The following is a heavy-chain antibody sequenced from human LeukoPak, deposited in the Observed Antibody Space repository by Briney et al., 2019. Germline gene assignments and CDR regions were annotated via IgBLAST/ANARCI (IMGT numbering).Heavy chain of an antibody. D-gene: IGHD5-18*01. Sequence: GESLKISCKGSGNTFTNYWIGWVRQLPGKGLEWMGIIYPGDSETRYSPSFQGQVTMSVDKSISTAYLQWSSLKASDTAMYYCARPGGYSYGYDAFDIWGQGTMVTVSS. CDR2: IYPGDSET. CDR3: ARPGGYSYGYDAFDI. CDR1: GNTFTNYW. V-gene: IGHV5-51*01. J-gene: IGHJ3*02.